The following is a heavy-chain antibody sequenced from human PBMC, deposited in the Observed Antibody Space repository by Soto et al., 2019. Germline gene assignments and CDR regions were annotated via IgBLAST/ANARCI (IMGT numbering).Heavy chain of an antibody. Sequence: SETLSLTCTVSGGSISSSSYYWGWIRQPPGKGLEWIGSIYYSGSTYYNPSLKSRATISVDTSKNQFSLKLSSVTAADTAVYYCARATLRSTTPFDYWGQGTLVTVSS. J-gene: IGHJ4*02. CDR1: GGSISSSSYY. CDR2: IYYSGST. V-gene: IGHV4-39*01. CDR3: ARATLRSTTPFDY. D-gene: IGHD5-12*01.